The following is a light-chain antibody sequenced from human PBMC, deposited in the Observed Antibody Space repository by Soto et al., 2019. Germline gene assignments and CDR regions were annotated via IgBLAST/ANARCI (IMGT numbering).Light chain of an antibody. CDR2: GAF. CDR1: QSVRSN. V-gene: IGKV3-15*01. J-gene: IGKJ3*01. Sequence: EIVMTQSPVTLSVSPGERATLSCRASQSVRSNLAWYQQKPGQAPSLLIYGAFTRATGIPARFSGTGSRTEFTLTISSLQSEDFAAYYCQQRSNWPTFGPGTKVDIK. CDR3: QQRSNWPT.